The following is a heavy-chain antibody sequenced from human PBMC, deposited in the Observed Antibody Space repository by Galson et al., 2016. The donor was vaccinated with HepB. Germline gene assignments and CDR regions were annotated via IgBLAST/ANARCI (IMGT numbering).Heavy chain of an antibody. V-gene: IGHV1-58*01. Sequence: SVKVSCKASGFTFTSSAVQWVRQTRGQRLEWIGWIVAGSGDTNYAQKSHERVTITRDMSTRTAYMELSSLRSEDTAVYYFAAGGPVSLDSYYIYGMAVWGQGTTVTVSS. CDR2: IVAGSGDT. D-gene: IGHD3-16*01. J-gene: IGHJ6*02. CDR1: GFTFTSSA. CDR3: AAGGPVSLDSYYIYGMAV.